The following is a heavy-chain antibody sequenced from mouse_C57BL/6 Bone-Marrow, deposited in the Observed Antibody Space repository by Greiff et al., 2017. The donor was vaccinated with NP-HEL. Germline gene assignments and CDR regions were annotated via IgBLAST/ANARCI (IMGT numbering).Heavy chain of an antibody. J-gene: IGHJ2*01. CDR3: TTQGGSILFDY. CDR2: IDPENGDT. CDR1: GFNIKDDY. D-gene: IGHD1-1*01. V-gene: IGHV14-4*01. Sequence: VQLQQSGAELVRPGASVKLSCTASGFNIKDDYMHWVKQRPEQGLEWIGWIDPENGDTEYASKFQGKATIPADTSSNTAYLQLSSLTSEDTAVYYCTTQGGSILFDYWGQGTTLTVSS.